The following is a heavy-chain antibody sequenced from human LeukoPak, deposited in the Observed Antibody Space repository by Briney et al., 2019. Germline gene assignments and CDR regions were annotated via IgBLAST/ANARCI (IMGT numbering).Heavy chain of an antibody. J-gene: IGHJ4*02. Sequence: PGGSLRLSCVASGFTFNSYGIHWVRQTPGKGLEWVAVIWYDGSNKYYADSVKGRFTISRDNSKNTLYLQMNSLRAEDTAVYYCAKGTYSSGWYWGQGTLVTVSS. CDR1: GFTFNSYG. CDR2: IWYDGSNK. CDR3: AKGTYSSGWY. D-gene: IGHD6-19*01. V-gene: IGHV3-33*06.